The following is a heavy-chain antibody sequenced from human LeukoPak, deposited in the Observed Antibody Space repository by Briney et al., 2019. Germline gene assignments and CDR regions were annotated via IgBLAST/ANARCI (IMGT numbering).Heavy chain of an antibody. CDR1: GIAFGTYA. CDR3: AKAPGYGSENPFDL. J-gene: IGHJ4*02. D-gene: IGHD3-10*01. V-gene: IGHV3-23*01. Sequence: GGSLRLSCVASGIAFGTYAMSWVRQAPGKGLEWVAAISGTAVTIDYADSVKGRFTISRDNSKNTLYQQMRSLRVEDTAVYYCAKAPGYGSENPFDLWGQGTLLTVSS. CDR2: ISGTAVTI.